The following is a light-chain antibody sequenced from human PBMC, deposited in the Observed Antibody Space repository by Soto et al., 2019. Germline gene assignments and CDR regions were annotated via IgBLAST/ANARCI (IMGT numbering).Light chain of an antibody. J-gene: IGLJ1*01. CDR3: SSYTSSSTYV. V-gene: IGLV2-14*03. CDR2: DVS. CDR1: SSDVGGYNY. Sequence: ALTQPASVSGSPGQSIAISCTGTSSDVGGYNYVSWYQHHPGKAPKLMIYDVSNRPSRVSNRFSGSKSGNTASLTISGLQAEDEADYYCSSYTSSSTYVFGTGTKVTVL.